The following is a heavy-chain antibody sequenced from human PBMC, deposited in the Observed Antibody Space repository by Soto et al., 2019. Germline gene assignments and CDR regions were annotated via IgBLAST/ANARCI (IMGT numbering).Heavy chain of an antibody. CDR3: ARDLGTSTGWGMDV. CDR1: GFTFSSYW. CDR2: IKQDGSEK. J-gene: IGHJ6*02. D-gene: IGHD4-17*01. Sequence: EVQLVESGGGLVQPGGSLRLSCAASGFTFSSYWMSWVRQAPGKGLEWVANIKQDGSEKYYVDSVKGRFTISRDNAKNSLYLQMNSLRAEDTAVYYCARDLGTSTGWGMDVWGQGTTVTVSS. V-gene: IGHV3-7*01.